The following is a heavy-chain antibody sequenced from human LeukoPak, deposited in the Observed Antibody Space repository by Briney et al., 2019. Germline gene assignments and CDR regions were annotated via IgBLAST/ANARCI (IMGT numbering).Heavy chain of an antibody. CDR3: TKNSLAVVITHYWYFDL. J-gene: IGHJ2*01. V-gene: IGHV3-23*01. CDR1: GFTFSSYE. CDR2: VSDTGRTT. D-gene: IGHD3-22*01. Sequence: GGSLRLSCAASGFTFSSYEMNWVRQAPGKGLEWISAVSDTGRTTYYADSVKGRFTMSRDNSKNTVYLQMNSLRAEDTALYYCTKNSLAVVITHYWYFDLWGRGTLVTVSS.